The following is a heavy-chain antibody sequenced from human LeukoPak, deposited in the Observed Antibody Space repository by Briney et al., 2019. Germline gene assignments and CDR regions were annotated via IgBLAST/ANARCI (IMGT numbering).Heavy chain of an antibody. Sequence: RASVKVSCTASGYTFTSYAMNWVRQAPGQGLEWMGWINTNTGNPTYAQGFTGRFVFSLDTSVSTAYLQISSLKAEDTAVYYCAGYSSSWAYYYYYMDVWGKGTTVTVSS. CDR3: AGYSSSWAYYYYYMDV. V-gene: IGHV7-4-1*02. CDR2: INTNTGNP. J-gene: IGHJ6*03. D-gene: IGHD6-13*01. CDR1: GYTFTSYA.